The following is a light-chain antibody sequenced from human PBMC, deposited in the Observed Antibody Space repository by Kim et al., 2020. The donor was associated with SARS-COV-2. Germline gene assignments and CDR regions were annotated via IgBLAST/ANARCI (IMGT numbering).Light chain of an antibody. CDR1: SSDVGGYNY. CDR3: SSYTSSSTRV. J-gene: IGLJ3*02. CDR2: DVS. V-gene: IGLV2-14*03. Sequence: QSALTQPASVSGSPGQSITISCTGISSDVGGYNYVSWYQQHPGEAPKLMIYDVSNRPSGVSNRFSGSKSGNSSSPTISGLQAEDEADYYCSSYTSSSTRVFGGGTQLTVL.